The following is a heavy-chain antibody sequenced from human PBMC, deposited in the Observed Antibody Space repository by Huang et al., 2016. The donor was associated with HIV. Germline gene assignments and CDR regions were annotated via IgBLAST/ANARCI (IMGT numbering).Heavy chain of an antibody. CDR2: INPYKCNT. D-gene: IGHD3-16*02. V-gene: IGHV1-18*04. Sequence: QVHLVQSGVDVKKPGASVKVSCKASDYTFTKYGVSWVRQAPGQGLEWIGWINPYKCNTNYAQKLQGRVTMTTDKSTNTAYMELGSLRYDDTAVYYCARDRVPAVRYYYGMDVWGQGTTVTVTS. CDR1: DYTFTKYG. J-gene: IGHJ6*02. CDR3: ARDRVPAVRYYYGMDV.